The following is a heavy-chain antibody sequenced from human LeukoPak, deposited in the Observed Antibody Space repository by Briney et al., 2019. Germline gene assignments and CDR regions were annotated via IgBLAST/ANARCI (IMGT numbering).Heavy chain of an antibody. D-gene: IGHD2-2*01. CDR3: ARTSTDMERGYNWFDP. J-gene: IGHJ5*02. V-gene: IGHV4-59*01. Sequence: SETLSLTCAISGGSISTYYWSWIRQPPGKGLEWIGYVSYTGSTNYNPSLQSRVSISVDTSKNQSSLRLSSVTAADTAVYYCARTSTDMERGYNWFDPWGQGILATVSS. CDR1: GGSISTYY. CDR2: VSYTGST.